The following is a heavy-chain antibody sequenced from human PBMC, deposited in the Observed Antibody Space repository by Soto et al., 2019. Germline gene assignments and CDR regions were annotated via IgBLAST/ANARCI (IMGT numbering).Heavy chain of an antibody. CDR1: GFTFSSYG. V-gene: IGHV3-33*01. Sequence: GGSLRLSCAASGFTFSSYGMHWVRQAPGKGLEWVAVIWYDGSNKYYADYVKGRFTISRDNSKNTLYLQMNGLKAEDTAVFYCARDSAPIDSSGYYYSAFDIWGQGTMVTVSS. J-gene: IGHJ3*02. CDR3: ARDSAPIDSSGYYYSAFDI. D-gene: IGHD3-22*01. CDR2: IWYDGSNK.